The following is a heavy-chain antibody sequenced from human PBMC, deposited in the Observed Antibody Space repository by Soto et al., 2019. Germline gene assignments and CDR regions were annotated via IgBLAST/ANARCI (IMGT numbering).Heavy chain of an antibody. J-gene: IGHJ4*02. V-gene: IGHV4-38-2*01. D-gene: IGHD6-19*01. Sequence: KTSETLSLTCAASGYSISSGYYWGWIRQPPGKGLEWIGSIYHSGSTYYNPSLKSRVTVSVDTSKNQFSLKLSSVTAADTAVYYCARSVAVPGAHIDYWGQGTQVTVSS. CDR3: ARSVAVPGAHIDY. CDR2: IYHSGST. CDR1: GYSISSGYY.